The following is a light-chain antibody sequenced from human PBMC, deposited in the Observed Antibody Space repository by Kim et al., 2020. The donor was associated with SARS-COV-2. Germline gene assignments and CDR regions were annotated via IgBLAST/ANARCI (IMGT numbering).Light chain of an antibody. CDR1: NIGSRS. Sequence: SYELTQPPSVSVAPGKTARITCGGNNIGSRSVYWYQNRPGQAPILVIYYDNDRPSGIPDRFSGSNSGNTATLTISRVEAGDEADYYCQVWDRISDHWVFGGGTQLTVL. CDR2: YDN. V-gene: IGLV3-21*04. J-gene: IGLJ3*02. CDR3: QVWDRISDHWV.